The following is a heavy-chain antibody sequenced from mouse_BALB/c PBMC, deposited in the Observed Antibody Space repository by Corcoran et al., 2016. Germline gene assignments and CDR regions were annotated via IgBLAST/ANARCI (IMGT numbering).Heavy chain of an antibody. J-gene: IGHJ1*01. D-gene: IGHD2-1*01. CDR1: GFNIKDTY. V-gene: IGHV14-3*02. CDR2: IDPANGNT. Sequence: EVQLQQSGAELVKPGASVKLSCTASGFNIKDTYMHWVKQRPEQGLEWIGRIDPANGNTKYDQKFQGKATITADTSSNTAYLQRSSLTSEDTAVYYCAREGYGNYAYFDVWGAGTTVTVSS. CDR3: AREGYGNYAYFDV.